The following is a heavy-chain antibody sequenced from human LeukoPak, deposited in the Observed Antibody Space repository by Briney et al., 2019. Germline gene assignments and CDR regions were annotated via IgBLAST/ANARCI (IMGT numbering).Heavy chain of an antibody. V-gene: IGHV3-23*01. CDR3: GRNDLRNLADY. J-gene: IGHJ4*02. D-gene: IGHD1-1*01. CDR2: ISGRGRRT. CDR1: GFSFTNYA. Sequence: TGGSLRLSCAASGFSFTNYAMSWVRRAPGKGLEWVSGISGRGRRTHYADSVKGRFTISRDNSQNTLYLQMNSLRVEDTAVYYCGRNDLRNLADYWGQGILVAVSS.